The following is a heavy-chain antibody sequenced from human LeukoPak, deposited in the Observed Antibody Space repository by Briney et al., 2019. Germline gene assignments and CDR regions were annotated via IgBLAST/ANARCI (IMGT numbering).Heavy chain of an antibody. J-gene: IGHJ4*02. CDR3: ARSSGIQYPIDY. V-gene: IGHV4-59*01. Sequence: PSETLSLTCTVSGGSISSYYWSWIRQPPGKGLEWIGYIYYSGSTNYNPSLKSRVTISVDTSKNQFSLKLSSVTAADTAVYYCARSSGIQYPIDYWGQGTRVTVSS. D-gene: IGHD3-10*01. CDR2: IYYSGST. CDR1: GGSISSYY.